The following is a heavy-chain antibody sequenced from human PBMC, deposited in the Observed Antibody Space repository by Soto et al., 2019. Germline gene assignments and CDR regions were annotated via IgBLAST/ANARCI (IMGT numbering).Heavy chain of an antibody. Sequence: QLQLQESGPGLVKPSETLSLTCTVTGGSISSSSYYWGWIRQPPGKGLEWIGSIYYSGSTYYNPSLKSRVTISVDTSKNQFSLKLSSVTAADTAVYYCASQPGATDDAFDIWGQGTMVTVSS. CDR2: IYYSGST. CDR3: ASQPGATDDAFDI. J-gene: IGHJ3*02. CDR1: GGSISSSSYY. V-gene: IGHV4-39*01. D-gene: IGHD1-26*01.